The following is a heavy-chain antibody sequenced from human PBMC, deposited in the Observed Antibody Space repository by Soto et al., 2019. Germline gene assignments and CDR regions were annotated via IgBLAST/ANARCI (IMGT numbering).Heavy chain of an antibody. CDR3: ARVQRGVDYYYYGMDV. CDR2: INPNSGGT. V-gene: IGHV1-2*02. CDR1: GYTFTGYY. Sequence: ASVKVSCKASGYTFTGYYMHWVRQAPGQGLEWMGWINPNSGGTNYAQKFQGRVTMTGDTSISTAYMELSRLRSDDTAVYYCARVQRGVDYYYYGMDVWGQGTTVTVSS. J-gene: IGHJ6*02. D-gene: IGHD3-10*01.